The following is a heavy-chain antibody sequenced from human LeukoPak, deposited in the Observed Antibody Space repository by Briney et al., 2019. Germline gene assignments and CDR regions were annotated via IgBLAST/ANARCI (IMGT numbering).Heavy chain of an antibody. J-gene: IGHJ3*02. V-gene: IGHV1-2*02. CDR2: INPNSGGT. D-gene: IGHD2-21*02. CDR3: AREVVVTVAFDI. CDR1: GYTFTSYY. Sequence: ASVKVSCKASGYTFTSYYMHWVRQAPGQGLEWMGWINPNSGGTNYAQKFQGRVTMTRDTSISTAYMELSRLRSDDTAVYYCAREVVVTVAFDIWGQGTMVTVSS.